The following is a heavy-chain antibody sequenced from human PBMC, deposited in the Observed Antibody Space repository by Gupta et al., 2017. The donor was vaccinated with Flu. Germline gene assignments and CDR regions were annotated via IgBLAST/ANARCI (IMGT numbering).Heavy chain of an antibody. V-gene: IGHV3-23*01. Sequence: EGQLLESGGGLVQPGGSLRLSCAASGFTFTDYCLAWVLQAPGKGRAGISNTNFRADFTKCPVSVKSPFTNSRDNLKNKIVLQKDNLGVDDTALYFCGKGLWTVGAISDSWGQGILVTVSS. CDR2: TNFRADFT. CDR1: GFTFTDYC. J-gene: IGHJ5*01. D-gene: IGHD1-26*01. CDR3: GKGLWTVGAISDS.